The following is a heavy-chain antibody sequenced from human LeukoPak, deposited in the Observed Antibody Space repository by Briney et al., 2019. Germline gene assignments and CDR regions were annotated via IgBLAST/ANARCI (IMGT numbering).Heavy chain of an antibody. CDR2: INHSGST. CDR1: GGSFSGYY. J-gene: IGHJ6*02. Sequence: PSETLSLTCAVYGGSFSGYYWSWIRQPPGKGLEWIGEINHSGSTNYNPSLKSRVTISVDTSKNQFSLKLSSVTAADTAVYYCARVTTVTAYYYYYYGMDVWGQGTTVTVSS. D-gene: IGHD4-17*01. V-gene: IGHV4-34*01. CDR3: ARVTTVTAYYYYYYGMDV.